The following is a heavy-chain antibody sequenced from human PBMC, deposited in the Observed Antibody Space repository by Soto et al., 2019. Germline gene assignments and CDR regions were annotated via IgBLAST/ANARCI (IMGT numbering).Heavy chain of an antibody. Sequence: GGSLRLSCAASGFTFSSYAMSWVRQAPGKGLEWVSAISGSGGSTYYADPVKGRFTISRDNSKNTLYLQMNSLRAEDTAVYYCAKDLQQWLVLRAPVDYWGQGTLVTVSS. CDR3: AKDLQQWLVLRAPVDY. CDR2: ISGSGGST. V-gene: IGHV3-23*01. J-gene: IGHJ4*02. CDR1: GFTFSSYA. D-gene: IGHD6-19*01.